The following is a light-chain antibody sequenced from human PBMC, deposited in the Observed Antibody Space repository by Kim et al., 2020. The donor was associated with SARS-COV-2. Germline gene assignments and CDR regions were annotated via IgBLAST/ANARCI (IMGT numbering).Light chain of an antibody. CDR1: TGGGTSGHY. CDR3: LLSYSGARPVV. Sequence: GTVTLTGGSSTGGGTSGHYPYWFQQKPGQAHRTLMYDASNKQSWTPARVSDSLQGGKAALTLSGAQPEEEAEYYCLLSYSGARPVVFGGGTQLTVL. CDR2: DAS. J-gene: IGLJ2*01. V-gene: IGLV7-46*01.